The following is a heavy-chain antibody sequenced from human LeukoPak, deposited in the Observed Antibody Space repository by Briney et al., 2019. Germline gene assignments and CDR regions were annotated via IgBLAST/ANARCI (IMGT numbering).Heavy chain of an antibody. D-gene: IGHD5-18*01. CDR3: ARSKGGYSYGTYIDY. Sequence: PGGSLRLSCAASGFTFSSYEMNWVRQAPGKGLEWVSYISSSGITIYYADSVKGRFTLSRDNAKNSLYLQMNSLRAEDTAVYYCARSKGGYSYGTYIDYWGQGTLVTVSS. CDR1: GFTFSSYE. J-gene: IGHJ4*02. CDR2: ISSSGITI. V-gene: IGHV3-48*03.